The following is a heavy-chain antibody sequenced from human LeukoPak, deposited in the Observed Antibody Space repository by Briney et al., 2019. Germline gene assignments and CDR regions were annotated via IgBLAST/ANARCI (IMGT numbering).Heavy chain of an antibody. Sequence: SETLSLACAVDGGSFSGYYWSWIRQPQGKGLEWIGEINHSGSTNYNPSLKSRVTISVDTSKNQFSLKLSSVTAADTAVYYCARGTGPRLGYYYMDVWGKGTTVSVSS. J-gene: IGHJ6*03. V-gene: IGHV4-34*01. CDR2: INHSGST. CDR3: ARGTGPRLGYYYMDV. CDR1: GGSFSGYY. D-gene: IGHD1-14*01.